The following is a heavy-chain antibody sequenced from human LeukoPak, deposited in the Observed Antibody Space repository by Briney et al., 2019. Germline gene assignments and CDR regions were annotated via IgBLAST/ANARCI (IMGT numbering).Heavy chain of an antibody. CDR3: AREKGYSYGFDY. CDR2: ISSSGSSI. J-gene: IGHJ4*02. D-gene: IGHD5-18*01. V-gene: IGHV3-48*03. Sequence: PGGSLRHTWAASGFTFSNYEMNWVRQAPGKGPEWVSYISSSGSSIHYADSVKGRFTISRDTAKNSLYLQMNSLRAEDTAVYHCAREKGYSYGFDYWGQGTLVTVSS. CDR1: GFTFSNYE.